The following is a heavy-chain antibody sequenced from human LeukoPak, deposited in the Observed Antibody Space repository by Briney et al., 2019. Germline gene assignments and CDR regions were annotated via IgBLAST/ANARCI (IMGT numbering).Heavy chain of an antibody. Sequence: SETLSLTCTVSGGSISSSSYYWGWIRQPPGKGLEWIGYIYYSGSTNYNPSLKSRVTISVDTSKNQFSLKLSSVTAADTAVYYCARHDLRSTDFDYWGQGTLVTVSS. D-gene: IGHD5/OR15-5a*01. V-gene: IGHV4-61*05. CDR1: GGSISSSSYY. CDR2: IYYSGST. CDR3: ARHDLRSTDFDY. J-gene: IGHJ4*02.